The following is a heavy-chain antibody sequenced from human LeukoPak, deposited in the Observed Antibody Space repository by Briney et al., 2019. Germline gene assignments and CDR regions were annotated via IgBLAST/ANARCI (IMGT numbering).Heavy chain of an antibody. J-gene: IGHJ2*01. D-gene: IGHD5-12*01. V-gene: IGHV3-23*01. Sequence: GGSLRLSCAASGFTFSSYAVSWVRQAPGKGLEWVSAISGSGGSTYYADSVKGRFTIPRDNSKNTLYLQMNSLRAEDTAVYYCAKDREVDIVALTGWYFDLWGRGTLVTVSS. CDR2: ISGSGGST. CDR1: GFTFSSYA. CDR3: AKDREVDIVALTGWYFDL.